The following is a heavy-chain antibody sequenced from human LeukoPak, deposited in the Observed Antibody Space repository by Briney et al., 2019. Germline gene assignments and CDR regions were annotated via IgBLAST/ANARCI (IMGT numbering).Heavy chain of an antibody. Sequence: GGSLRLSCAASGFTFSGYYMSWIRQAPGKGLEWVSYISSSSSYTNYADSVKGRFTISRDNAKNSLYLQMNSLRAEDTAVYYCATNSRYGDVDYWGQGTLVTVSS. D-gene: IGHD4-17*01. CDR3: ATNSRYGDVDY. CDR1: GFTFSGYY. J-gene: IGHJ4*02. V-gene: IGHV3-11*06. CDR2: ISSSSSYT.